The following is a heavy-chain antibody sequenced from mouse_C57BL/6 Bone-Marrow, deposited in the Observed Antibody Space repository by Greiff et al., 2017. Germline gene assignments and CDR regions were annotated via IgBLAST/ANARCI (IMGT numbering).Heavy chain of an antibody. V-gene: IGHV1-52*01. CDR2: IDPSDSET. J-gene: IGHJ1*03. D-gene: IGHD1-1*01. CDR1: GYTFTSYW. Sequence: VQLQQPGAELVRPGSSVKLSCKASGYTFTSYWMHWVKQRPIQGLEWIGNIDPSDSETHYNQKFKDKATLTVDNSSSIAYMQLSILTSEDSAVYYCAITTVVPYWYFDVWGTGTTVTVSS. CDR3: AITTVVPYWYFDV.